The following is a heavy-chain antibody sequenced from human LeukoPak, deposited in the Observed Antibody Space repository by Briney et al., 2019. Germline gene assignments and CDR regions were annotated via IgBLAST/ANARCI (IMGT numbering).Heavy chain of an antibody. CDR2: ISGGGSST. CDR3: AKESGQLDV. Sequence: GGSLRLSCAASGFTFTSYAMSWVRQAPGQGLEWVSVISGGGSSTYYADSVKGRFAISRGNSKNTLYLQMNSLRGEDTAVYYCAKESGQLDVWGKGTTVTVSS. V-gene: IGHV3-23*01. J-gene: IGHJ6*04. D-gene: IGHD3-3*01. CDR1: GFTFTSYA.